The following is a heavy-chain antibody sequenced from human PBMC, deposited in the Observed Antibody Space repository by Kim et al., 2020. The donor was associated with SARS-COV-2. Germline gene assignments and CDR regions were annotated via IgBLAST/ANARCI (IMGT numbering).Heavy chain of an antibody. J-gene: IGHJ3*02. CDR1: GFTVSSNY. D-gene: IGHD6-13*01. Sequence: GGSLRLSCAASGFTVSSNYMSWVRQAPGKGLEWVSVIYSGGSTYYADSVKGRFTIFRDNSKNTLYLQMNSLRAEDTAVYYCARDLAAAGNDAFDIWGQGTMVTVSS. CDR3: ARDLAAAGNDAFDI. CDR2: IYSGGST. V-gene: IGHV3-53*01.